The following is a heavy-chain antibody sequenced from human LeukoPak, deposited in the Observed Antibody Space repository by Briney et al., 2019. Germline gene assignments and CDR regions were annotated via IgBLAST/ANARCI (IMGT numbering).Heavy chain of an antibody. J-gene: IGHJ3*02. D-gene: IGHD3-22*01. CDR2: ISAYNGNT. CDR3: ARDPTYYDSSGYQSHAFDI. CDR1: GYTFTSYG. Sequence: ASVKVSCKASGYTFTSYGISWVRQAPGQGLEWMRWISAYNGNTNYAQKLQGRVTMTTDTSTSTAYMELRSLRSDDTAVYYCARDPTYYDSSGYQSHAFDIWGQGTMVTVSS. V-gene: IGHV1-18*01.